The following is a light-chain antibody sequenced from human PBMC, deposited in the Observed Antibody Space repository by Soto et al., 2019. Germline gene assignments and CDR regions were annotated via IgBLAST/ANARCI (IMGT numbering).Light chain of an antibody. CDR2: EVS. CDR3: CSFTNSGTFV. V-gene: IGLV2-23*02. CDR1: SSDVGSRDF. J-gene: IGLJ1*01. Sequence: QSALTQPASVSGSPGQSITISCTGSSSDVGSRDFVSWYQQHPGKVPKLVMYEVSKRPSGVSNRFSGSKSGNTASLTISGLQAEDDADYYCCSFTNSGTFVFGTGAKVTVL.